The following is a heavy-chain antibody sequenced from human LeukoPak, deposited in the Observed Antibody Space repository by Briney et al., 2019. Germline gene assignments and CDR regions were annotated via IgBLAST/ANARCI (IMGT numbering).Heavy chain of an antibody. CDR1: GGSISSSGYY. D-gene: IGHD3-22*01. Sequence: SETLSLTCTVSGGSISSSGYYWGWIRQPPGKGLEWIASIYYSGSTYFNPSLKSRVTISVDTSKNQFSLKLSSVTAADTAVYYCARGTYYYDSSGYPYDYWGQGTLVTVSS. J-gene: IGHJ4*02. CDR3: ARGTYYYDSSGYPYDY. CDR2: IYYSGST. V-gene: IGHV4-39*01.